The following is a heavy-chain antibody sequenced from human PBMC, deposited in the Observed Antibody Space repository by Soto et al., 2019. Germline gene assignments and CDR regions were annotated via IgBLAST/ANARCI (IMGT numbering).Heavy chain of an antibody. CDR3: AKDRVESGLGEVDY. J-gene: IGHJ4*02. CDR1: GYTFSRHG. V-gene: IGHV3-30*18. Sequence: GGSLRLSCAASGYTFSRHGMHWVRQAPGKGLGWVAVISYDGSKKYYEDSVKGRFTISRDNSKNTLYLQVNSLRAEDTAVYYCAKDRVESGLGEVDYWGQGTLVTVSS. CDR2: ISYDGSKK. D-gene: IGHD3-16*01.